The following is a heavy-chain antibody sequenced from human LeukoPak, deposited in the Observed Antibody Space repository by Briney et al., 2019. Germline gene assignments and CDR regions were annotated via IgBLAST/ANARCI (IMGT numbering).Heavy chain of an antibody. V-gene: IGHV3-23*01. CDR2: IRGSGTDT. J-gene: IGHJ4*02. Sequence: GGSLRLSCAASEFSFSSYAMSWVRQAPGKGLEWVSVIRGSGTDTYYADSVKGRFTISRDNSKNTLYLQMDSLRVEDTAVYYCAKRNDFGSHHVMPADNWGQGTLVTVSS. D-gene: IGHD3/OR15-3a*01. CDR1: EFSFSSYA. CDR3: AKRNDFGSHHVMPADN.